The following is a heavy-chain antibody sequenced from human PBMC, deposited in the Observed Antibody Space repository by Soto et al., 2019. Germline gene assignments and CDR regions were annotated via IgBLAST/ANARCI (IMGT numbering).Heavy chain of an antibody. CDR1: SGSISSGDYY. J-gene: IGHJ4*02. D-gene: IGHD4-4*01. CDR3: ARSRNSDYVPQY. Sequence: PSETLSLTCTVSSGSISSGDYYWSWIRQPPGKGLEWIGYIYYSGTTYYNPSLKSRVTISVDTSKNQFSLKLSSVTAADTAVYYGARSRNSDYVPQYWGQGTLVTVSS. CDR2: IYYSGTT. V-gene: IGHV4-30-4*01.